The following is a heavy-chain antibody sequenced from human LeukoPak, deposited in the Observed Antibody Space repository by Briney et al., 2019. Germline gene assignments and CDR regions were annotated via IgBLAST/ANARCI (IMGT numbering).Heavy chain of an antibody. V-gene: IGHV3-21*01. J-gene: IGHJ4*02. Sequence: GGSLRLSCAASGFTFSSYGLHWVRQAPGKGLEWVSSISTSSTYIYHADSVKGRFTISRDNAKNSLYLQMNSLRAEDTAVYYCAKETRGGDYYFDYWGQGTLVTVSS. CDR2: ISTSSTYI. D-gene: IGHD2-21*01. CDR3: AKETRGGDYYFDY. CDR1: GFTFSSYG.